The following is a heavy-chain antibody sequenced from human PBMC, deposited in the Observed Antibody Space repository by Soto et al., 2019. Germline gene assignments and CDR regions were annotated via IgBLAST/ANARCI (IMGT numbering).Heavy chain of an antibody. CDR1: GWSFTGYY. CDR2: INHSGST. J-gene: IGHJ4*02. Sequence: PSETLSLTCAFYGWSFTGYYWILIRQPPGKGLEWIGEINHSGSTNYNPSLKSRVTISIDSSKNQFSLKLSSVTAADTAVYYCATSYDFWSALGVGRPYYYFDYWGQGTLVTVSS. CDR3: ATSYDFWSALGVGRPYYYFDY. V-gene: IGHV4-34*01. D-gene: IGHD3-3*01.